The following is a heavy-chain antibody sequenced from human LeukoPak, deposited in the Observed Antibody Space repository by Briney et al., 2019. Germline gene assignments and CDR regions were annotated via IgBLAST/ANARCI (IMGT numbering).Heavy chain of an antibody. J-gene: IGHJ5*02. V-gene: IGHV1-18*01. CDR1: GYTFTSYG. CDR2: ISAYNGNT. CDR3: ARECITMVRGVMYWFDP. D-gene: IGHD3-10*01. Sequence: ASVKVSCKASGYTFTSYGISWVRQAPGPGLEWMGWISAYNGNTNYAQKLQGRVTMTTDTSTSTAYMELRSLRSDDTAVYYCARECITMVRGVMYWFDPWGQGTLVTVSS.